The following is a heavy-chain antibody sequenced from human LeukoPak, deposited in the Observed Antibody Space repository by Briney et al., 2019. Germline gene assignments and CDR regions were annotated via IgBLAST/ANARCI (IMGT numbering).Heavy chain of an antibody. Sequence: GGSLRLSCAASGFTVSSYYMSWVRQAPGKGLEWVSVIHSGGSTYYADSVKGRFTISRDNAKNSLYLQMNSLRAEDTAVYYCARLKEISSLFDYWGQGTLVTVSS. V-gene: IGHV3-53*01. CDR3: ARLKEISSLFDY. CDR2: IHSGGST. D-gene: IGHD6-6*01. CDR1: GFTVSSYY. J-gene: IGHJ4*02.